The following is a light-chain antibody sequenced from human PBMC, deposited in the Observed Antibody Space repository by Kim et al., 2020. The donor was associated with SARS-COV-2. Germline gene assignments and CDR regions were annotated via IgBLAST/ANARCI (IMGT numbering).Light chain of an antibody. CDR2: GAA. CDR3: QQYNNRAPWT. J-gene: IGKJ1*01. Sequence: SPVDSALLPCRGPQSVSSNLSWLQQKPGQAPRTLIFGAATRANCIPARCSGSGSVTEFTLTISSLQSDDFAVYYCQQYNNRAPWTFGQGTKVDIK. CDR1: QSVSSN. V-gene: IGKV3-15*01.